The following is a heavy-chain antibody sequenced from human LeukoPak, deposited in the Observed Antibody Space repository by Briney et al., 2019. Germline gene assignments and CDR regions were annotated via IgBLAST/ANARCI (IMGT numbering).Heavy chain of an antibody. Sequence: SETPSLTCDVSGGSISSGLYSWSWIRQPLGKGLEWIGYIYHTGSTYYNPSLKSRVTISVDTSKNQFSLRLSSVTAADTAVYYCARLQYCSGTSCYWFDPWGQGTLVTVSS. CDR2: IYHTGST. V-gene: IGHV4-30-2*01. D-gene: IGHD2-2*01. CDR3: ARLQYCSGTSCYWFDP. J-gene: IGHJ5*02. CDR1: GGSISSGLYS.